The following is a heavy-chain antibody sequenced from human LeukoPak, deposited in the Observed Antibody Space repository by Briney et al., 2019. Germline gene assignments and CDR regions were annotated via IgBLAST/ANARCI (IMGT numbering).Heavy chain of an antibody. CDR1: GASISSGSNS. J-gene: IGHJ6*03. V-gene: IGHV4-61*02. D-gene: IGHD1-26*01. CDR3: ARGVGAYYMDV. CDR2: INTSGTT. Sequence: SETLSLTGTGSGASISSGSNSWGWIRQPAGKGLEWIGRINTSGTTNYNPSLNSRVTMSIDTSKNQFSLKLSSVTAADTAVYYCARGVGAYYMDVWGKGTTVTISS.